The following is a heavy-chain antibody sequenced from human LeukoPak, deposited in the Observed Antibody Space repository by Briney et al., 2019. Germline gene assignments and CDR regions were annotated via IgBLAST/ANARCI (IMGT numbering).Heavy chain of an antibody. Sequence: PGGSLRLSCAASGFTFSSYTMNWVRQAPGKGLEWVSSISGSSSYIYYADSVKGRFTISRDNAKNTLHLQMNSLRVEDTAIYFCAGTYSAYDPFDYWGQGILVTVSS. V-gene: IGHV3-21*01. CDR3: AGTYSAYDPFDY. D-gene: IGHD5-12*01. CDR1: GFTFSSYT. J-gene: IGHJ4*02. CDR2: ISGSSSYI.